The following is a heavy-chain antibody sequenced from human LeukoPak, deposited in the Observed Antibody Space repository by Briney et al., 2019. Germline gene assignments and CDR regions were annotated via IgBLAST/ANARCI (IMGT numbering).Heavy chain of an antibody. J-gene: IGHJ6*02. CDR1: GSTFSSYA. CDR2: ISYDGSNK. V-gene: IGHV3-30-3*01. D-gene: IGHD2-2*01. Sequence: PGRSLRLSCAASGSTFSSYAMHWVRQAPGKGLEWVAVISYDGSNKYYADSVKGRFSISRDNSKTTLYLQMNSLRAEDTAVYYCARDLQDIVVVPAAPYYYYGMDVWGQGTTVTVSS. CDR3: ARDLQDIVVVPAAPYYYYGMDV.